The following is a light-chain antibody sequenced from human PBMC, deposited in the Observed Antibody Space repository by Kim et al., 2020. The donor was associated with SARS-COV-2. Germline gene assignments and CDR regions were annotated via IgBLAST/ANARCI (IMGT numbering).Light chain of an antibody. CDR1: SSNLGNSY. V-gene: IGLV1-51*01. J-gene: IGLJ1*01. CDR3: GTWDRSLDAYV. Sequence: QEVTIACSGSSSNLGNSYASWYQHGPGTAPKLLIYEDHKRPSGIPDRFSGSRSGTSATLAITGLLTGDEADYYCGTWDRSLDAYVFGTGTKVTVL. CDR2: EDH.